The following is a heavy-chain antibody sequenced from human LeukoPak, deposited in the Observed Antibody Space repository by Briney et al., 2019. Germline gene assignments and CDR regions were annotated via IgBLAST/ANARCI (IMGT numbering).Heavy chain of an antibody. J-gene: IGHJ3*02. CDR1: GYTFINYG. Sequence: ASVKVSCKASGYTFINYGLTWVRQAPGQGFQWMGWISAYTGSTNYAQKFQGRVTMPTDPSTSTAYMELRSLTSNDTAVYYCARTVEATGAFDIWGQGAMVIVSS. CDR2: ISAYTGST. CDR3: ARTVEATGAFDI. D-gene: IGHD1-26*01. V-gene: IGHV1-18*01.